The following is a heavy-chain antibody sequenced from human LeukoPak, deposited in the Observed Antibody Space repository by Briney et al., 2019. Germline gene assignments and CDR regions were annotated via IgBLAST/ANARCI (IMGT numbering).Heavy chain of an antibody. CDR3: AHRQMSTFDY. CDR2: IYGNDDK. V-gene: IGHV2-5*01. Sequence: SGPTLVNPTQTLTLTCTFSGFSLTTGGVAAAWIRQPPGKALEWLAVIYGNDDKRYSPSLMSRLSITKDTSKNQVVLTMTNMDPADTATYFCAHRQMSTFDYWGQGALVTVSS. D-gene: IGHD5-24*01. CDR1: GFSLTTGGVA. J-gene: IGHJ4*02.